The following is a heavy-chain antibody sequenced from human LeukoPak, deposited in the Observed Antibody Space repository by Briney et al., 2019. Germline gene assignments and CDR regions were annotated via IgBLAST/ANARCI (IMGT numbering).Heavy chain of an antibody. Sequence: SETLSLTCTVSGGSISSYYWSWIRQPPGKGLEWVGYIYYSGRTNYNPSLKSRVTISVDTSKNQFSLKLSSVTAADTAVYYCARDCDYAAFDIWGQGTMVTVSS. V-gene: IGHV4-59*01. D-gene: IGHD4-17*01. CDR1: GGSISSYY. J-gene: IGHJ3*02. CDR3: ARDCDYAAFDI. CDR2: IYYSGRT.